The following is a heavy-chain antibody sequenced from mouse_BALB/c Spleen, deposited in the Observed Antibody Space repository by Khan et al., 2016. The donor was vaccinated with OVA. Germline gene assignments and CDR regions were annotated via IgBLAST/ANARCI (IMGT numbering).Heavy chain of an antibody. CDR3: ARSGYGGFAY. Sequence: IQLVQSGPELVKPGASMKISCKASGYSFTDYTMNWVKQSHGENLEWIGLINPYNGGTSYTQKFKGKATLTVDKSSSTVYMELLSLTSEDSAVYYCARSGYGGFAYGGQGTLVTVSA. CDR1: GYSFTDYT. J-gene: IGHJ3*01. V-gene: IGHV1S135*01. D-gene: IGHD1-2*01. CDR2: INPYNGGT.